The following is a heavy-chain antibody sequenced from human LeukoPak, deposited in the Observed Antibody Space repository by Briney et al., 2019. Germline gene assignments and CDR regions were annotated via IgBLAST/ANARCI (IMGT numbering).Heavy chain of an antibody. D-gene: IGHD5-12*01. CDR3: ARVGKIVATIWSGGIDY. CDR2: ISGSGGST. Sequence: PGGSLRLSCAASGFTFSSYGMSWVRQAPGKGLEWISAISGSGGSTYYADSVKGRFTISRDNAKNSLYLQMNSLRAEDTAVYYCARVGKIVATIWSGGIDYWGQGTLVTVSS. CDR1: GFTFSSYG. V-gene: IGHV3-23*01. J-gene: IGHJ4*02.